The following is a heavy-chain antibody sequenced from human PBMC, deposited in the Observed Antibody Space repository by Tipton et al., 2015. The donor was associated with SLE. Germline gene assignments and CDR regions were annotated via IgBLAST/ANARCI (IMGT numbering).Heavy chain of an antibody. CDR3: ARGIPCSGGVCSFRGDY. CDR1: GYTFTSYW. D-gene: IGHD2-8*02. CDR2: IMQDGSEK. Sequence: VQLVQSGPEVKKPGESLKISCKGSGYTFTSYWIGWVRQAPGKGLEWVANIMQDGSEKYYVDSMKGRFTISRDNAKDSLYLQMNSLRVQDTAVYYCARGIPCSGGVCSFRGDYWGRGTLVTVSS. J-gene: IGHJ4*02. V-gene: IGHV3-7*04.